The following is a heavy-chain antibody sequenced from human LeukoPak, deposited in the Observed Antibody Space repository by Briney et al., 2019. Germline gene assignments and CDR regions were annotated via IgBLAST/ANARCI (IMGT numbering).Heavy chain of an antibody. V-gene: IGHV1-2*02. D-gene: IGHD6-6*01. Sequence: VASVKVSCKASGYTFTGYYMHWVRQAPGQGLEWMGWINPNSGGTNYAQKFQGRVTMTRNTSISTAYMELSRLRSDDTAVYYCARSINPEDWFDPWGQGTLVTVSS. J-gene: IGHJ5*02. CDR3: ARSINPEDWFDP. CDR1: GYTFTGYY. CDR2: INPNSGGT.